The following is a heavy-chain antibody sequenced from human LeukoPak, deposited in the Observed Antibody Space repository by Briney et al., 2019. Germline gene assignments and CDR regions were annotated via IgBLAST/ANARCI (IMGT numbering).Heavy chain of an antibody. D-gene: IGHD6-19*01. J-gene: IGHJ4*02. CDR1: GYTFTSNY. CDR3: AREDDSSGLRY. CDR2: INPSGGST. Sequence: GASVKVSCKASGYTFTSNYMHWVRQAPGQGLEWMGIINPSGGSTSYAQKFQGRVTMTRDTSPSTIYMELSSLRSEDTAVYYCAREDDSSGLRYWGQGTLVTVSS. V-gene: IGHV1-46*01.